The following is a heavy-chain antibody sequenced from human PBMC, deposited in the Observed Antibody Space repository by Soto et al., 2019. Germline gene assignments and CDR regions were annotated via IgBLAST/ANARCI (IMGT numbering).Heavy chain of an antibody. D-gene: IGHD6-19*01. CDR3: VRDQGIPVTA. CDR2: TFSRDNA. CDR1: GFSISTNY. V-gene: IGHV3-53*01. J-gene: IGHJ4*02. Sequence: EVHLVESGGGLIQPGGSLRLSCVASGFSISTNYMIWVRQAPGKGLEWISVTFSRDNALYAESVKGRFSISRDDSKNKVYLQMNSLRAEATAVYYCVRDQGIPVTAWGQGTLVTVSS.